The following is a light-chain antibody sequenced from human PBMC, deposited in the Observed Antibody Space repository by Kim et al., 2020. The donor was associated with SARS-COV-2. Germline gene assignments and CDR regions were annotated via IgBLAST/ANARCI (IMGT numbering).Light chain of an antibody. CDR2: EGS. J-gene: IGLJ2*01. CDR1: SSYVGSYNY. V-gene: IGLV2-8*01. Sequence: GQTAPLSCTGTSSYVGSYNYVPGHQMHPVKAPRLMIYEGSNRPSGVPDRFAGSKSGNTASLTVSGRQAEDEADYYCSSYAASNNLRFGGGTQLTVL. CDR3: SSYAASNNLR.